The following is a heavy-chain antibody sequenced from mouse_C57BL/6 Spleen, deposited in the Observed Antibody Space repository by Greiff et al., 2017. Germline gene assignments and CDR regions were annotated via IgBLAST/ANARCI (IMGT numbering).Heavy chain of an antibody. J-gene: IGHJ2*01. V-gene: IGHV5-17*01. CDR2: ISSGSSTI. CDR3: TSLLQDYFDY. Sequence: EVMLVESGGGLVKPGGSLKLSCAASGFTFSDYGMHWVRQAPEKGLEWVAYISSGSSTIYYADTVKGRFTISRDNAKNTLFLQMTSLRSEDTAMYYGTSLLQDYFDYWGQGTTLTVSS. CDR1: GFTFSDYG.